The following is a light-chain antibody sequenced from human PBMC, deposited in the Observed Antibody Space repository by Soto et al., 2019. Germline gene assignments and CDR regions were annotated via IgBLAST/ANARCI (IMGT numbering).Light chain of an antibody. V-gene: IGKV1-5*01. J-gene: IGKJ3*01. CDR1: QSISSW. CDR2: DAS. CDR3: QQYNSIRGFT. Sequence: DIPMTQSPSTLSASVGDRVTITCRASQSISSWLAWYQQKPGKAPKLLIYDASSLESGVPSRFSGSGSGTEFTLTISSLQPDDFATYYCQQYNSIRGFTFGPGTKVDIK.